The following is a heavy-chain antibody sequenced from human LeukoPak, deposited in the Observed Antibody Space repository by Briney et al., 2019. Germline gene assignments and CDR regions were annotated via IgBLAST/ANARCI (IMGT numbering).Heavy chain of an antibody. CDR2: INPSGGST. Sequence: ASVKVSCKASGYTFTSYYMHWVRQAPGQGLEWMGIINPSGGSTSYAQKFQGRVTMTRDTSISTAYMELSRLRSDDTAVYYCARDQLLLGVDYWGQGTLVTVSS. J-gene: IGHJ4*02. V-gene: IGHV1-46*01. D-gene: IGHD2-2*01. CDR3: ARDQLLLGVDY. CDR1: GYTFTSYY.